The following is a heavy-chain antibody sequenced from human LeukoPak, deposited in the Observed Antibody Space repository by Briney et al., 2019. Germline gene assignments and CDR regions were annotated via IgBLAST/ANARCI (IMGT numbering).Heavy chain of an antibody. V-gene: IGHV4-4*07. CDR3: ARCILYDYVWGSYDY. CDR2: ISGSGVI. Sequence: SETLSLTCTVSGGPITTYYLSWIRQPAGMGLEWIGRISGSGVITYNPSLKSRVILSLDTSNNHFSLKLISVTAADTAVYYCARCILYDYVWGSYDYWGQGTLVTVSS. D-gene: IGHD3-16*01. CDR1: GGPITTYY. J-gene: IGHJ4*02.